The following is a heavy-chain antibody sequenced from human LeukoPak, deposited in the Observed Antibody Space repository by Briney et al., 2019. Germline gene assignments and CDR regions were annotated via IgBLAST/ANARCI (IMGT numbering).Heavy chain of an antibody. J-gene: IGHJ4*02. CDR3: ARGSGPQDDFWSGYYTSFDY. CDR2: ISAYNGNT. CDR1: GYTFTSYG. V-gene: IGHV1-18*01. Sequence: ASVKVSCKASGYTFTSYGISWVRQAPGQGLEWMGWISAYNGNTNYAQKLQGRVTMTTDTSTSTAYMELRSLRSDDTAVYYCARGSGPQDDFWSGYYTSFDYWGQGTLVTVSS. D-gene: IGHD3-3*01.